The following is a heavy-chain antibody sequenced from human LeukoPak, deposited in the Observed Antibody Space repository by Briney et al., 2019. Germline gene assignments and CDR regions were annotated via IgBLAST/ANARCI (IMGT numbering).Heavy chain of an antibody. Sequence: ASVKVSCKVSGYTLTELSMHWVRQAPGKGLEWMGGFDPEDGETIYTQKFQGRVTMTEDTSTDTAYMELSSLRSEDTAVYYCATGRLGSGWLDTEFDYWGQGTLVTVSS. CDR1: GYTLTELS. V-gene: IGHV1-24*01. D-gene: IGHD6-19*01. J-gene: IGHJ4*02. CDR2: FDPEDGET. CDR3: ATGRLGSGWLDTEFDY.